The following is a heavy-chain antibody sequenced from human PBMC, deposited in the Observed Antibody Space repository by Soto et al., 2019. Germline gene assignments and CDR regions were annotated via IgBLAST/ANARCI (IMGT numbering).Heavy chain of an antibody. D-gene: IGHD3-9*01. J-gene: IGHJ3*02. CDR1: GDRVSSNSAA. CDR3: ARRSTGDAFDI. CDR2: TYYESKWYS. Sequence: SQTLSLTCAISGDRVSSNSAAWSWIRQSPSRGLEWLGRTYYESKWYSDYALSVKSRITINSDTSKNQFSLQLNSVTPEDTAIYYCARRSTGDAFDIWGQGTMVTVSS. V-gene: IGHV6-1*01.